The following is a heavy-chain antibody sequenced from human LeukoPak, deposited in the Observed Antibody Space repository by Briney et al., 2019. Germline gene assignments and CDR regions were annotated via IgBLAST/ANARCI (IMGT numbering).Heavy chain of an antibody. CDR2: ISAYNGNT. Sequence: ASVKVSCKASGYTFTSYGISWVRQAPGQGLEWMGWISAYNGNTNYAQKLQGRVTMTTDTPTSTAYMELRSLRSDDTAVYYCARDRYCSGGSCYSGYFDYWGQGTLVTVSS. CDR1: GYTFTSYG. V-gene: IGHV1-18*01. CDR3: ARDRYCSGGSCYSGYFDY. J-gene: IGHJ4*02. D-gene: IGHD2-15*01.